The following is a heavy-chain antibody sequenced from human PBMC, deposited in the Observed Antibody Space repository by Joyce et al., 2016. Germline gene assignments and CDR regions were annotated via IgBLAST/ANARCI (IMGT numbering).Heavy chain of an antibody. CDR3: AKADDDDEFGRGRGVY. Sequence: QVVLVESGGGVVQTERSLRLSCAASGFNFSLSGMYWVRQAPDKGLEWVGVKSHDGRTKNYAATRKGRFTISRDNVKNQVFLQLNSLKSDDSAVYYCAKADDDDEFGRGRGVYWGQGTLVTVSS. J-gene: IGHJ4*02. V-gene: IGHV3-30*18. CDR1: GFNFSLSG. D-gene: IGHD1-1*01. CDR2: KSHDGRTK.